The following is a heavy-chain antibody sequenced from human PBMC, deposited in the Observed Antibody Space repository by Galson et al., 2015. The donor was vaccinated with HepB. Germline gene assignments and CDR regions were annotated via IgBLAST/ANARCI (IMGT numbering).Heavy chain of an antibody. Sequence: SLRLSCAASGFTFSNYGMHWVRQAPGKGLEWVAVISYAGSNKYYADSVKGRLTISRDNSKNTLYLQMNSLRAEDTALYYCAKDPYLYSALAGTMAGFDYWGQGTLVTVSS. CDR1: GFTFSNYG. D-gene: IGHD6-19*01. V-gene: IGHV3-30*18. CDR2: ISYAGSNK. CDR3: AKDPYLYSALAGTMAGFDY. J-gene: IGHJ4*02.